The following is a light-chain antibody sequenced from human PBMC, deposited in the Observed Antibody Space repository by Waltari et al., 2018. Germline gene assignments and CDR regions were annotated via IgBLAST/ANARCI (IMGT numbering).Light chain of an antibody. J-gene: IGLJ3*02. V-gene: IGLV2-14*03. CDR2: DVR. CDR1: TYDIGYYDY. CDR3: SSHTTRSTWV. Sequence: QSALTQPASVSGSPGQSITLSCTGPTYDIGYYDYVSWYQQPLGLAPKLIIYDVRARPSGVSDRFSGSKSGNTASLIISGLQADDEADYYCSSHTTRSTWVFGGGTKLTVL.